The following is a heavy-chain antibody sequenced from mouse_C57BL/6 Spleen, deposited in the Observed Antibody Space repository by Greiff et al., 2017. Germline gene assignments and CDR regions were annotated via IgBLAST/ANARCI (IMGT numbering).Heavy chain of an antibody. V-gene: IGHV5-17*01. J-gene: IGHJ4*01. D-gene: IGHD1-1*02. CDR3: ARTRGGAMDY. Sequence: EVKVEESGGGLVKPGGSLKLSCAASGFTFSDYGMHWVRQAPEKGLEWVAYISSGSSTIYYADTVKGRFTISRDNAKNTLFLQMTSLRSEDTAMYYCARTRGGAMDYWGQGTSVTVSS. CDR1: GFTFSDYG. CDR2: ISSGSSTI.